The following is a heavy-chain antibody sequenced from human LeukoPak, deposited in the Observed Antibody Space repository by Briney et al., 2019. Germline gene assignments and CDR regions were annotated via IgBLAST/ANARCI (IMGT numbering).Heavy chain of an antibody. V-gene: IGHV3-23*01. CDR2: ISGSGGST. CDR1: GFTFSSYA. Sequence: GGSLRLSCAASGFTFSSYAMSWVRQAPGKGLEWVSTISGSGGSTYYADSVKGRFTISRDNSKNTLYLQMNSLRAEDSAVYYCAKDLGANTYDYWGQGTLVTVSS. J-gene: IGHJ4*02. CDR3: AKDLGANTYDY. D-gene: IGHD3-16*01.